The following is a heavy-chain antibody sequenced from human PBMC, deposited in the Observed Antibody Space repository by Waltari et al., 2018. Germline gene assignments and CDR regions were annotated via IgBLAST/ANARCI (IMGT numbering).Heavy chain of an antibody. Sequence: QVQLVESGGGLVQPGRFLRLSCAASGFTFGSYAMPWVRQAPSKGLEVVAVRSIDGSNKYYADSVNGRVSISRDNYKNTLYLQMNSLRAEDTDVYYCARDTVDSGYVQFYFDYWGQGTLVTVST. V-gene: IGHV3-30-3*01. CDR3: ARDTVDSGYVQFYFDY. CDR1: GFTFGSYA. J-gene: IGHJ4*02. D-gene: IGHD5-12*01. CDR2: RSIDGSNK.